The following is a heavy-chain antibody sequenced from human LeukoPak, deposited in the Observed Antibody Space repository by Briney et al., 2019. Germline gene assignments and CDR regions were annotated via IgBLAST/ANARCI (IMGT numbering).Heavy chain of an antibody. V-gene: IGHV3-74*01. Sequence: GGSLRLSCAASGYTFSSYWMHWVRQAPGKGLVWVSHIDSGVSSTIYADSVKGRFTISRDNAKNTLYLQMNSLRADDTAVYYCTRGRYSFDYWGQGTLVTVSS. D-gene: IGHD3-3*01. CDR1: GYTFSSYW. J-gene: IGHJ4*02. CDR2: IDSGVSST. CDR3: TRGRYSFDY.